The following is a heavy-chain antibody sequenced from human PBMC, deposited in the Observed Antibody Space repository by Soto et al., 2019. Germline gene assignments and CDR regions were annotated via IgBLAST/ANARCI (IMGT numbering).Heavy chain of an antibody. CDR2: IYYSGST. V-gene: IGHV4-59*08. D-gene: IGHD6-19*01. CDR1: GDSTSSYY. J-gene: IGHJ5*01. CDR3: AGTLGVLRIAVAGNWLDS. Sequence: PSETLSLTCTVSGDSTSSYYWSWIRQPPWKGLEWIGYIYYSGSTNYNPSLKSRVTISVDTSKNQFSLKLSSVTAADTAVYYCAGTLGVLRIAVAGNWLDSWCKGTLVTVSS.